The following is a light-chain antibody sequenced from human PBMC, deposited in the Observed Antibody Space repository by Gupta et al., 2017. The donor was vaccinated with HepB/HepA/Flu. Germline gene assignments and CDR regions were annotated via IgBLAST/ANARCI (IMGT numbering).Light chain of an antibody. Sequence: EIVLTQSPGTLSLSPGERATLSCRASQSVSSSYLAWYQHKPGQAPRLLIYGAASRATGIPDRFSGSGSVTDFTLTISRLEPEDFAVYYCQQYGSSPCSFGQGTKLE. J-gene: IGKJ2*04. CDR1: QSVSSSY. CDR2: GAA. V-gene: IGKV3-20*01. CDR3: QQYGSSPCS.